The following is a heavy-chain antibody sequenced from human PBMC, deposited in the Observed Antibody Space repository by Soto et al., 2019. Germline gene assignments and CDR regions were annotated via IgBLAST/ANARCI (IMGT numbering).Heavy chain of an antibody. CDR1: GFTFSNFG. J-gene: IGHJ4*02. CDR3: GRCNCHDCHSPFDY. Sequence: ESVGGVVQPGGSLRLSCAASGFTFSNFGMHWVRQAPGKGLEWVADITKNGRNKDYADSVKGRLAISRDNSKNTMELQMNSLRVEDTAMYYCGRCNCHDCHSPFDYWGQGTLVTVSS. CDR2: ITKNGRNK. V-gene: IGHV3-30*03. D-gene: IGHD3-3*01.